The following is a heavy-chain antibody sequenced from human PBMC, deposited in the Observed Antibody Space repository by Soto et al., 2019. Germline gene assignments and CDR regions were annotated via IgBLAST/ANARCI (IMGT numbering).Heavy chain of an antibody. Sequence: GGSLRLSCAASGFTFSSYAMSWVRQAPGKGLEWVSAISGSGGSTYYADSVKGRFTISRDNSKNTTYLLMNSMRAEDTAVNYCAKILHGDYDYYYGMDVWGQGTTVTVSS. V-gene: IGHV3-23*01. CDR3: AKILHGDYDYYYGMDV. CDR2: ISGSGGST. CDR1: GFTFSSYA. D-gene: IGHD4-17*01. J-gene: IGHJ6*02.